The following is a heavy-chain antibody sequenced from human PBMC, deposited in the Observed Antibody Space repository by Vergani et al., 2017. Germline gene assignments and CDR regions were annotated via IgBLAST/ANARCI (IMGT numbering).Heavy chain of an antibody. CDR2: ISGSGGST. J-gene: IGHJ6*02. CDR1: GFTFNHYA. V-gene: IGHV3-23*04. CDR3: AKANPRNRGYDYLYYYHAMDV. Sequence: VQLVESGGGVVQPGESLRLSCAASGFTFNHYAMNWVRQAPGKGLEWVSGISGSGGSTYYAGSVKGRFTISRDSSKNTLYVQMNSLSAADTAVYYCAKANPRNRGYDYLYYYHAMDVWGQGTTVTVSS. D-gene: IGHD5-12*01.